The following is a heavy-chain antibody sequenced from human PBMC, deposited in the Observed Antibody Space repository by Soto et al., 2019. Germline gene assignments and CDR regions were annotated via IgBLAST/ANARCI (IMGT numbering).Heavy chain of an antibody. J-gene: IGHJ6*02. CDR3: ARDPPGIAAAGGG. CDR2: IYSGGST. V-gene: IGHV3-66*01. D-gene: IGHD6-13*01. Sequence: EVQLVESGGGLVQPGGSLRLSCAASGLTVGNNYMNWFRKAPGKGLECVSLIYSGGSTNYADSVKGRFTISRDNSKNTLYLQMNSLRAEDTAVYYCARDPPGIAAAGGGWGQGTTVTVSS. CDR1: GLTVGNNY.